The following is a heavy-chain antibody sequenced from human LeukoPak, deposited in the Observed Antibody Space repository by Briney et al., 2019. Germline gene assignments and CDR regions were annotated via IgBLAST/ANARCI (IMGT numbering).Heavy chain of an antibody. CDR2: ISGSDGNT. D-gene: IGHD5-18*01. CDR3: ARGLWLSLNYFDY. Sequence: GGSLRLSCAASGFTFDNYAMSWVRQAPGKGLEWVSSISGSDGNTYYADSVKGRFTISRDNSKNTVHLQMNSLRAEDTAVFYCARGLWLSLNYFDYWGQGTPVTV. V-gene: IGHV3-23*01. J-gene: IGHJ4*02. CDR1: GFTFDNYA.